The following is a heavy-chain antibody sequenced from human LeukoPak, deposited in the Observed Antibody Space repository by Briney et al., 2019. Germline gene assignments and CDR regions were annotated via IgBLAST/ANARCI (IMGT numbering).Heavy chain of an antibody. J-gene: IGHJ3*01. V-gene: IGHV3-21*01. CDR1: GFTFSSYS. CDR2: ISSSSSYI. Sequence: PGGSLRLSCAASGFTFSSYSMNWVRQAPGKGLEWVSSISSSSSYIYYADSVKGRFTISRDNAKNSLYLQMNSLGAEDTAVYYCASTQYYYDSSGLWGRGTMVTVSS. CDR3: ASTQYYYDSSGL. D-gene: IGHD3-22*01.